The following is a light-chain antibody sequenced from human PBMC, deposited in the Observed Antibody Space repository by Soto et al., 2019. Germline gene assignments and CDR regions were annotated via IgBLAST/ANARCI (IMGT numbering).Light chain of an antibody. CDR3: STWHDSHVV. J-gene: IGLJ2*01. V-gene: IGLV1-44*01. CDR1: SFNIGSYT. Sequence: QSVLTQPSSVSGTPGQSVTISCSGSSFNIGSYTVNWYQQVPGTAPRLLIYSKYQRPSGVPDRFSGSRSGTSASLAISGLQSDDEAEYYCSTWHDSHVVFGGGTKLTVL. CDR2: SKY.